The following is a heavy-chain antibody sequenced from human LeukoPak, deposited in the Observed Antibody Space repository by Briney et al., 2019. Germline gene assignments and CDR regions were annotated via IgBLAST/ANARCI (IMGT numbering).Heavy chain of an antibody. CDR1: GGSISSSSYY. Sequence: SETLSLTCTVSGGSISSSSYYWGWIRQPPGKGLEWIGSIYYSGSTYYNPSLKSRVTISVDTSKSQFSLKLSSVTAADTAVYYCAREGYGYDKLIDYWGQGTLVTVSS. J-gene: IGHJ4*02. CDR3: AREGYGYDKLIDY. V-gene: IGHV4-39*07. CDR2: IYYSGST. D-gene: IGHD5-18*01.